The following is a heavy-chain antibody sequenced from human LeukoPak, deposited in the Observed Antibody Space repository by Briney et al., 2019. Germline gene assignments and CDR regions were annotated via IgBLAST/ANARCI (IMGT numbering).Heavy chain of an antibody. CDR1: GGSINNYY. D-gene: IGHD6-25*01. CDR2: VSDSGST. J-gene: IGHJ4*02. CDR3: ARHSDSWGMAAVVDVDF. Sequence: SETLSLTCTVSGGSINNYYWSWIRQPPGKGLEWIGYVSDSGSTNYNPSLESRVTISVNRLNNQLSLELSSVTAADTAVDYCARHSDSWGMAAVVDVDFWGQGTLVTVSS. V-gene: IGHV4-59*08.